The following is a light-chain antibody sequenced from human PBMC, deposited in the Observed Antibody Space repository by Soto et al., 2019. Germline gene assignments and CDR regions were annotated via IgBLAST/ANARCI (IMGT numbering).Light chain of an antibody. CDR3: QQYNIWPPWT. J-gene: IGKJ1*01. CDR1: QSVSNN. V-gene: IGKV3-15*01. Sequence: ILMTQSPATLSVSPGERATLSCRASQSVSNNLAWYQQKPGQAPRLLIYDASTRSTGIPASFSGSGSGTTFTLTISGLQADDFAVYYCQQYNIWPPWTFGQGTKVEVK. CDR2: DAS.